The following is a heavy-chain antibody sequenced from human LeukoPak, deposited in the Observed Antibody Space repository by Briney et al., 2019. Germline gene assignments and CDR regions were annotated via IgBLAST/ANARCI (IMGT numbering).Heavy chain of an antibody. D-gene: IGHD6-19*01. CDR3: VKVGGGGGWYWSP. V-gene: IGHV3-23*01. CDR1: GFTLCSYA. Sequence: GGSLRLSRAASGFTLCSYAMSWVGQARGKRRDWVAGISDSGDDTDYAASVKGRFTISRDNSKNTLFLQMNILRVEDTAVYYCVKVGGGGGWYWSPWGQGTLVTVSS. J-gene: IGHJ5*02. CDR2: ISDSGDDT.